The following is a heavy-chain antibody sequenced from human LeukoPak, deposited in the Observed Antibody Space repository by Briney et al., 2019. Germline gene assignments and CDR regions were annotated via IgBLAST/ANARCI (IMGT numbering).Heavy chain of an antibody. Sequence: ASVKVSCKASGYTFTSYSIHWVRQAPGQGLEWMGIINPSGGSTNYAQKFQDRVTMTKDTSTSTVYMELSSLRSEDTAVYYCARCPFGGNCYSLAYWGQGTLVTVSS. CDR1: GYTFTSYS. CDR2: INPSGGST. D-gene: IGHD2-15*01. CDR3: ARCPFGGNCYSLAY. J-gene: IGHJ4*02. V-gene: IGHV1-46*01.